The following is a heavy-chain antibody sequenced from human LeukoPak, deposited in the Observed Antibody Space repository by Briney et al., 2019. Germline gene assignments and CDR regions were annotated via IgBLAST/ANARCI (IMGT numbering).Heavy chain of an antibody. D-gene: IGHD1-7*01. V-gene: IGHV3-23*01. CDR2: ISGSGGST. J-gene: IGHJ4*02. CDR3: ATPSTNWNYEQFDY. Sequence: GGSLRLSCAASGFTFSSYAMSWVRQAPGKGVEGVSAISGSGGSTYYADSVKGRFTIYRDNSKNTLYLQMNSLRAEATAVYYCATPSTNWNYEQFDYWGQGTLVTVSS. CDR1: GFTFSSYA.